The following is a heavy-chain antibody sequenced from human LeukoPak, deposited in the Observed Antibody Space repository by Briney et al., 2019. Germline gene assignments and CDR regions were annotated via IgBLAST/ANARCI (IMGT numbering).Heavy chain of an antibody. CDR2: VSGSGGST. J-gene: IGHJ6*03. D-gene: IGHD3-10*01. CDR3: AKDPYYFGSGSYAHYYMDV. V-gene: IGHV3-23*01. Sequence: GGSLRLSCAASGFTFDDYGMSWVRQAPGKGLEWISTVSGSGGSTYYADSVKGRFTISRDNSQNTLSLQMNSLRAEDTAVYYCAKDPYYFGSGSYAHYYMDVWGKGTTATISS. CDR1: GFTFDDYG.